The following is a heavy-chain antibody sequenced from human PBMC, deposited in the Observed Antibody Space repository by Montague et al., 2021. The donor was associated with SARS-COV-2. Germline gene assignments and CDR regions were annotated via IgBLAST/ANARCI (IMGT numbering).Heavy chain of an antibody. CDR3: ARAQNTCFIANCVNYFDL. CDR2: VHYTGST. J-gene: IGHJ4*02. Sequence: SETLSLTCGVSGGSMSGYYWTWIRQSPGKGLEWIGYVHYTGSTKYNPSLKTRVSLSLDTPKNHFSLHLSSVTAADTAIYYCARAQNTCFIANCVNYFDLWGQGALVTVSS. V-gene: IGHV4-59*01. D-gene: IGHD1-1*01. CDR1: GGSMSGYY.